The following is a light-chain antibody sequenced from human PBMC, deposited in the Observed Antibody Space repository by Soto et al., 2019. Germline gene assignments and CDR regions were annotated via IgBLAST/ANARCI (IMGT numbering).Light chain of an antibody. V-gene: IGKV1-12*02. J-gene: IGKJ3*01. CDR3: QQANSFPFT. CDR1: QIIGSW. CDR2: AAS. Sequence: DIQMTQSPSSVSASIGDRVTITCRASQIIGSWLAWYQQKPGKAPTLLIYAASSLQSGVPSRFSGSGSGTDFTITITSLQAEDSATYYCQQANSFPFTFGPGTKVDIK.